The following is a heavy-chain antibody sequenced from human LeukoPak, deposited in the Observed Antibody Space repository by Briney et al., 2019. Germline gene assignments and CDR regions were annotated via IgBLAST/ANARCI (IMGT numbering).Heavy chain of an antibody. V-gene: IGHV4-39*01. J-gene: IGHJ5*01. CDR2: VYYSGST. CDR3: ARLRLNSWWFDP. CDR1: GGSISSSSYY. Sequence: PSETLSLTCTVSGGSISSSSYYWGWIRQPPGKGLEWIGSVYYSGSTYYNPSLTGRVTISGDTSKSQFSLKLSSVTAADTAVYYCARLRLNSWWFDPWGQGSPATVSS. D-gene: IGHD4-23*01.